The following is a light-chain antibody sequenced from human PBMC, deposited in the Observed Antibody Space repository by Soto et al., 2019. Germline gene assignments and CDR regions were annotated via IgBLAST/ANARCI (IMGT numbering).Light chain of an antibody. CDR2: EVS. J-gene: IGLJ1*01. CDR1: SSDVGGYNY. Sequence: QSALTQPASVSGSPGQSITISCTGTSSDVGGYNYVSWYQQHPGKAPKILIYEVSRRPSGVSNRLSGSKSGNTASLTISGLQGEDEGDYYCSSYTGRSTDIFGTGTKLTVL. V-gene: IGLV2-14*01. CDR3: SSYTGRSTDI.